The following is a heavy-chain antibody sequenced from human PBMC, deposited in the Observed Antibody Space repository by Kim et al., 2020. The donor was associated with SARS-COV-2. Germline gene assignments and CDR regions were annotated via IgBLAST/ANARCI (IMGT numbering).Heavy chain of an antibody. CDR2: IKSKSDGGTA. CDR1: GIPFSNAW. D-gene: IGHD2-2*01. J-gene: IGHJ4*02. V-gene: IGHV3-15*01. Sequence: GGSLRLSCAVSGIPFSNAWFNWVRQAPGKGLEWVGRIKSKSDGGTADLAAPVKGRFAISRDDSKNTLYLLMNSLRTDHSAVYYCTTVPMRWGQGTLVTVS. CDR3: TTVPMR.